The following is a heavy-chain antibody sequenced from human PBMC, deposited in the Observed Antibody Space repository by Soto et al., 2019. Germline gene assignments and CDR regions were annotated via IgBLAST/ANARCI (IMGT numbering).Heavy chain of an antibody. CDR2: IYWDDDK. J-gene: IGHJ5*02. Sequence: QITLKESGPTLVKPTQTLTLTCTFSGFSLSTSGVGVGWIRQPPGKAPEWLALIYWDDDKRYSPSLNSRLTITKDTYKNQVVLTMTNMDPVYTATYYCAHSRYYYGSGRSWDWFAPWGQGTLVTVSS. CDR1: GFSLSTSGVG. CDR3: AHSRYYYGSGRSWDWFAP. D-gene: IGHD3-10*01. V-gene: IGHV2-5*02.